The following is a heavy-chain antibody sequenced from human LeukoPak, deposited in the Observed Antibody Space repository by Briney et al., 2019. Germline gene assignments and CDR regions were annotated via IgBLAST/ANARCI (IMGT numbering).Heavy chain of an antibody. Sequence: GGSLRLSCAASGFTFNNYGMHWVRQAPGKGLEWVAFIRYDGSDKYYADSVKGRFTISRDNSKNTLDVQMNSLRPQDTAVYYCTKESLPYCSTSSCSIDSWGQGTLVTVSS. CDR1: GFTFNNYG. V-gene: IGHV3-30*02. D-gene: IGHD2-2*01. CDR3: TKESLPYCSTSSCSIDS. CDR2: IRYDGSDK. J-gene: IGHJ4*02.